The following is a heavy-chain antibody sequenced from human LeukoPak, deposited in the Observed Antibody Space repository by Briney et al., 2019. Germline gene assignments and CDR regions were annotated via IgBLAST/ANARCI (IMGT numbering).Heavy chain of an antibody. CDR1: GGSINTYY. V-gene: IGHV4-4*07. J-gene: IGHJ4*02. D-gene: IGHD6-19*01. CDR2: IYSSGTT. CDR3: AGGTLYSGWSYYFDY. Sequence: SETLSLTCTVSGGSINTYYWSWIRQPAGKGLEWIGRIYSSGTTHYNPSLKSRVTISVDMSKNHFSLRLSSVTAADTAMYYCAGGTLYSGWSYYFDYWGQGSQVTVSS.